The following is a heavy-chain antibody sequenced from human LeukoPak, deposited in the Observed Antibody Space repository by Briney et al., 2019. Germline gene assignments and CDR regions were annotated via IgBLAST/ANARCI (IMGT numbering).Heavy chain of an antibody. V-gene: IGHV3-48*02. CDR3: VRDRFNSFDY. CDR2: MRSSSSAI. J-gene: IGHJ4*02. Sequence: PGGSLRLSCAASGFTFSSYSMNWVRQAPGKGLEWISYMRSSSSAIYYADSVKGRFTISRDNAKNSLYLQMNSLRDEDTAVYYCVRDRFNSFDYWGQGTLVTVSS. CDR1: GFTFSSYS.